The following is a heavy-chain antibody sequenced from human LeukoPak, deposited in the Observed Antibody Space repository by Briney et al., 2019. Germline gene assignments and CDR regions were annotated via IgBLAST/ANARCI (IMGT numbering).Heavy chain of an antibody. V-gene: IGHV1-8*01. J-gene: IGHJ5*02. CDR3: ARGSPGGIEIAVAGRYWFDP. CDR1: GYTFTSYD. CDR2: MNPNSGNT. Sequence: ASVKVSCKASGYTFTSYDTNWVRQATGQGLEWMGWMNPNSGNTGYAQKFQGGVTMTRNTSISTAYMELSSLRSEDTAVYYCARGSPGGIEIAVAGRYWFDPWGQGTLVTVSS. D-gene: IGHD6-19*01.